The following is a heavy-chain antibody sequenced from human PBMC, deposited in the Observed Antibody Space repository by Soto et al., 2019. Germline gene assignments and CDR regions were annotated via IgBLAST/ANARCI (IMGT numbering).Heavy chain of an antibody. CDR1: GGSISSSSYY. D-gene: IGHD6-6*01. CDR2: IYYSGST. CDR3: ARVTVIAARPGFGY. V-gene: IGHV4-39*01. J-gene: IGHJ4*02. Sequence: SETLSLTCTVSGGSISSSSYYWGWIRQPPGKGLEWIGSIYYSGSTYYNPSLKSRVTISVDTSKNQFSLKLSSVTAADTAVYYCARVTVIAARPGFGYWGQGTLVTVSS.